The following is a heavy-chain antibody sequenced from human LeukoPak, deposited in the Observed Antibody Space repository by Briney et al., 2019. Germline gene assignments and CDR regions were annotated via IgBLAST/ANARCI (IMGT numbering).Heavy chain of an antibody. Sequence: GGSLRLSWEASGFTFSSYSMNWVRQAPGKGLEWVSSISSSSSYIYYADSVKGRFTISRDNAKNSLYLQMNSLRAEDTAVYYCARDRIPAAITGDAFDIWGQGTMVTVSS. D-gene: IGHD2-2*02. CDR1: GFTFSSYS. J-gene: IGHJ3*02. CDR2: ISSSSSYI. V-gene: IGHV3-21*01. CDR3: ARDRIPAAITGDAFDI.